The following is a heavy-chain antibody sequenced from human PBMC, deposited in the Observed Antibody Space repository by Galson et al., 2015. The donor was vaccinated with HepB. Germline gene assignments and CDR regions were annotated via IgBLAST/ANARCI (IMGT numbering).Heavy chain of an antibody. CDR2: INGRAYSR. Sequence: SLRLSCAASGFIFRHHSVGWIRQAPGKGLEWVSGINGRAYSRRYSDAVKGRFTISRDNSKDTVFLQMDNLRAEDTAVYYCVKEGSWFGGDWFDPWGQGALVTVS. J-gene: IGHJ5*02. V-gene: IGHV3-23*01. CDR3: VKEGSWFGGDWFDP. CDR1: GFIFRHHS. D-gene: IGHD3-16*01.